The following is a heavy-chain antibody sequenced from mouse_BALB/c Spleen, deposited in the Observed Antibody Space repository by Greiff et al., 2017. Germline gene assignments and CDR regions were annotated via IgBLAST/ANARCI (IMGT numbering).Heavy chain of an antibody. Sequence: EVRLLGSGGALVKPGGSLKLSCAASGFTFSSYGMSWVRQTQDKRLGWVATISSGGSYTYYPDSVKGRFTISRDNAKNTLYLQMSSLKSEDTAMYYCARGGDYRYDGDYWGQGTTLTVSS. CDR2: ISSGGSYT. V-gene: IGHV5-6*02. CDR1: GFTFSSYG. D-gene: IGHD2-14*01. J-gene: IGHJ2*01. CDR3: ARGGDYRYDGDY.